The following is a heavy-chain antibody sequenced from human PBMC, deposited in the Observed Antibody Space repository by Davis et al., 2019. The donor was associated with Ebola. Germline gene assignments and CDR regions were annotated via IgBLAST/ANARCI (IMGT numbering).Heavy chain of an antibody. CDR2: IYYSGRT. CDR3: TRGGGYTTMGS. J-gene: IGHJ4*02. CDR1: GGSISRGDYY. D-gene: IGHD5-18*01. V-gene: IGHV4-30-4*01. Sequence: SETLSLTCTVSGGSISRGDYYRSWIRQPPGKGLDGIGYIYYSGRTYYNPSLKSRVTISVDTSKNQFSLKLSSVTAADTAVYYCTRGGGYTTMGSWGQGTLVTVSS.